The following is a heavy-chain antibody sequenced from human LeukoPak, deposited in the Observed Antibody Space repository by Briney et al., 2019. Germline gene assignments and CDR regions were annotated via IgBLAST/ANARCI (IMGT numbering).Heavy chain of an antibody. V-gene: IGHV4-61*01. CDR1: GGSLSRGSDY. D-gene: IGHD3-3*01. CDR2: IYYSGRT. CDR3: TCRPNDDYWSGSDCYYMDV. Sequence: SETLSLPCTVSGGSLSRGSDYWRWIRKQPGKGLVWHGYIYYSGRTNNHPSLPSRVTISVDMSKNQFSLKLSSVTAADTAVYCCTCRPNDDYWSGSDCYYMDVWGKGTTVTVSS. J-gene: IGHJ6*03.